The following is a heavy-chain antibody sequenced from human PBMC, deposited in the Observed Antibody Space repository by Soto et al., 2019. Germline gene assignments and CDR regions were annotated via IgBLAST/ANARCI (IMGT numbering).Heavy chain of an antibody. D-gene: IGHD6-19*01. J-gene: IGHJ6*02. V-gene: IGHV1-69*01. CDR2: IIPIFGTA. Sequence: QVQLVQSGAEVKKPGSSVKVSCKASGGTFSSYAISWLRQAPGQGLEWMGGIIPIFGTANYAQKFQGRVTITAEESTSTAYMELRSLRSEDTAVYYCARGEWLVLMGSPYYYYYGMDVWGQGTTVTVSS. CDR1: GGTFSSYA. CDR3: ARGEWLVLMGSPYYYYYGMDV.